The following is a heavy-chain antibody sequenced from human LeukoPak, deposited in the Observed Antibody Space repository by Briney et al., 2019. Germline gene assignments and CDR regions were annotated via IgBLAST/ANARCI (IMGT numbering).Heavy chain of an antibody. CDR3: ARGVQSSSGDTPRFDY. V-gene: IGHV1-69*04. Sequence: SVKVSCKASGGTFSSYAISRVRQAPGQGLEWMGRIIPILGIANYAQKFQGRVTITADKSTSTAYMELSSLRSEDTAVYYCARGVQSSSGDTPRFDYWGQGTLVTVSS. D-gene: IGHD6-13*01. CDR1: GGTFSSYA. CDR2: IIPILGIA. J-gene: IGHJ4*02.